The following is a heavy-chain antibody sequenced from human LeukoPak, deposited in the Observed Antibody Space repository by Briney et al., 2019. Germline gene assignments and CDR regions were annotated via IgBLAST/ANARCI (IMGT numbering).Heavy chain of an antibody. V-gene: IGHV1-18*01. CDR1: GYTLSEYG. J-gene: IGHJ4*02. CDR2: ITTYNGEK. D-gene: IGHD2-8*01. Sequence: GASVKVSCKASGYTLSEYGISWVRQALGQGLEWVGWITTYNGEKIYSQKFQGRVTMTTDTSSGTYYMELRNLRSDDTAIYYCARDCSNGVCYPRDYWGQGTLVIVSS. CDR3: ARDCSNGVCYPRDY.